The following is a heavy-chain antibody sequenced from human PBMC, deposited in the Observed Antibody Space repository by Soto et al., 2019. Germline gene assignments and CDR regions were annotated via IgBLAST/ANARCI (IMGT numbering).Heavy chain of an antibody. V-gene: IGHV3-30-3*01. Sequence: QVQLVESGGGVVQPGRSLRLSCAASGFTFSSYAMHWVRQAPGKGLEWVAVISYDGSNKYYADSVKGRFTISRDNSKNTLYLQMNSLRAEDTAVYYCARDQGYYDSSGYFDYWGQGTLVTVSS. D-gene: IGHD3-22*01. CDR3: ARDQGYYDSSGYFDY. CDR2: ISYDGSNK. CDR1: GFTFSSYA. J-gene: IGHJ4*02.